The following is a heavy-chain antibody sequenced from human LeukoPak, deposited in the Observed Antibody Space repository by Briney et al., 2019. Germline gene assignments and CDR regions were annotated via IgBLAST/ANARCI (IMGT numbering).Heavy chain of an antibody. D-gene: IGHD6-19*01. V-gene: IGHV1-46*01. CDR1: GYTFTSYG. CDR3: ARGYEQVAGPFDY. CDR2: INPSGGST. J-gene: IGHJ4*02. Sequence: ASVKVSCKASGYTFTSYGISWVRQAPGQGLEWMGIINPSGGSTSYAQKFQGRVTMTRDMSTSTVYMELSSLRSEDTAVYYCARGYEQVAGPFDYWGQGTLVTVSS.